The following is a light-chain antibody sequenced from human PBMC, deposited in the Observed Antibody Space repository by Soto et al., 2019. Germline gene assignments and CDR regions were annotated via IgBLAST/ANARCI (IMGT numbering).Light chain of an antibody. CDR1: QSVSSSY. Sequence: IVLTQSPGTLSLSPGERATLSCRASQSVSSSYLAWYQQKPGQAPRLLIYDASKRATGIPARFSGSGSGTDFTLTISSLEAEDFAVYYCHQRSNWLDTFGQGTRLEIK. J-gene: IGKJ5*01. V-gene: IGKV3D-20*02. CDR2: DAS. CDR3: HQRSNWLDT.